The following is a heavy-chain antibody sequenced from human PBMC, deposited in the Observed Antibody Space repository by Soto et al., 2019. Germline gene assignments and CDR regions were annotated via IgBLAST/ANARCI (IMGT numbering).Heavy chain of an antibody. CDR1: GGSISSGGYY. CDR2: IYYSGST. CDR3: AGKRYYGTRHFDY. Sequence: SETLSLTCTVSGGSISSGGYYWSWIRQHPGKGLEWIGYIYYSGSTYYNPSLKSRVTISVDTSKNQFSLKLSSVTAADTAVYYCAGKRYYGTRHFDYWGQGTLVTVSS. V-gene: IGHV4-31*03. J-gene: IGHJ4*02. D-gene: IGHD3-22*01.